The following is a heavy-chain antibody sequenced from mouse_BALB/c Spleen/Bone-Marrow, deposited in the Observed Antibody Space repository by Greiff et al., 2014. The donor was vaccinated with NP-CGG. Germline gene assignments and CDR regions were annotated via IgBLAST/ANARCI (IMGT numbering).Heavy chain of an antibody. CDR3: ARFAGTPYTMDY. CDR2: IHYSGIT. D-gene: IGHD4-1*01. CDR1: GYSITSGYS. J-gene: IGHJ4*01. Sequence: EVQLQQSGPDLVKPSQSLSLTCTVTGYSITSGYSWHWIRQFPGNKLEWMGYIHYSGITVYNPSLRSRISIARDTSKSQFFLQLNSVTTEDTATYDCARFAGTPYTMDYWGQGTSVTVSS. V-gene: IGHV3-1*02.